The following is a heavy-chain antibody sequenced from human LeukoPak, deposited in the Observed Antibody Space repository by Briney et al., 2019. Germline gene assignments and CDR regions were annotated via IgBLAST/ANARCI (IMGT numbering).Heavy chain of an antibody. CDR3: AAYDYVWGSYRSFDY. CDR2: INPNSGGT. V-gene: IGHV1-2*06. CDR1: GYTFTGYY. Sequence: GASVKVSCKASGYTFTGYYMHWVRQAPGQGLEWMGRINPNSGGTNYVQKFQGRVTMTRDTSISTAYMELSRLRSDDTAVYYCAAYDYVWGSYRSFDYWGQGTLVTVSS. D-gene: IGHD3-16*02. J-gene: IGHJ4*02.